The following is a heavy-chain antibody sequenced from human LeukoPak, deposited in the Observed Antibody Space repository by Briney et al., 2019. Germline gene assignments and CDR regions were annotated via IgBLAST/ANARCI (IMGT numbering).Heavy chain of an antibody. V-gene: IGHV5-10-1*01. J-gene: IGHJ4*02. CDR1: GYSFTSYW. CDR3: ARQILGDTAMVRDY. D-gene: IGHD5-18*01. Sequence: GESLKISCKGSGYSFTSYWISWVRQMPGKGLEWMGRIGPSDSYTNYSPSFQGHVTISADKSISTAYLQWSSLKASDTATYYCARQILGDTAMVRDYWGQGTLVTVSS. CDR2: IGPSDSYT.